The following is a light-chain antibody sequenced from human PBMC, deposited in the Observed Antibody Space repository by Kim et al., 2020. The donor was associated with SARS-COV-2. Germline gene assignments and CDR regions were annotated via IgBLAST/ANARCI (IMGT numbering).Light chain of an antibody. Sequence: GESATLSCRASQDLNSDFLAWHQHKHGQGPRLLIYATSRRAAGIPDRFSGSGSGTDFTLTINKLEPEDFAVYYCQQYTNSPSPFTFGGGTKVDIK. CDR1: QDLNSDF. V-gene: IGKV3-20*01. CDR2: ATS. CDR3: QQYTNSPSPFT. J-gene: IGKJ4*01.